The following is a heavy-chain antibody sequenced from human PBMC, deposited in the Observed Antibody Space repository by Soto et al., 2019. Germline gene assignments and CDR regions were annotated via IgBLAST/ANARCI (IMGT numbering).Heavy chain of an antibody. D-gene: IGHD2-2*01. CDR1: GGTFSNYA. J-gene: IGHJ6*02. CDR2: IIPIFGTV. CDR3: AQRCSSSDCPRNYIYAMDV. Sequence: QVQLVQSGAEVKKPGSSVKVSCKASGGTFSNYAIIWLRQAPGQGLEWVGGIIPIFGTVNNAQKFQGRVRITADESTGSAYMELSGLRSDDTAVYYCAQRCSSSDCPRNYIYAMDVWGQGTTVTVS. V-gene: IGHV1-69*01.